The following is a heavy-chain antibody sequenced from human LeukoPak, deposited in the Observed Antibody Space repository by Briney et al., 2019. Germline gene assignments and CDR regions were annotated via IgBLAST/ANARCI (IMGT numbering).Heavy chain of an antibody. V-gene: IGHV4-4*02. J-gene: IGHJ3*02. CDR2: FYHSGST. D-gene: IGHD3-22*01. CDR1: GGSISSSNW. Sequence: SETLSLTCAVSGGSISSSNWCCWVRQPPEKGLGCVGEFYHSGSTNYKPSLKSRVTIPVDKSKNQFALKLSSVSAADTAVYYCARDRGGSGYYSDVFDIWGQGTMVTVSS. CDR3: ARDRGGSGYYSDVFDI.